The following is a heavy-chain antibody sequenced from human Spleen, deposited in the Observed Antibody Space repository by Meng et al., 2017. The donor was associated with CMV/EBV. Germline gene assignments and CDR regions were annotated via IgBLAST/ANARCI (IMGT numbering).Heavy chain of an antibody. CDR3: AHMGNMVRGVIIKGARYYYGVDV. CDR2: IYWNDDK. CDR1: GFSLSTSGVG. Sequence: SGPTLVKPTQTLTLTCTFSGFSLSTSGVGVGWIRQPPGKALEWLALIYWNDDKRYSPSLKSRLTITKDTSKNQVVLTMTNMDPVDTATYYCAHMGNMVRGVIIKGARYYYGVDVWGQGTTVTVSS. D-gene: IGHD3-10*01. V-gene: IGHV2-5*01. J-gene: IGHJ6*02.